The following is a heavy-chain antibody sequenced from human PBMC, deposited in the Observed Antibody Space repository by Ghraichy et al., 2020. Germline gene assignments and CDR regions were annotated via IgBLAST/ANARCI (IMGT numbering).Heavy chain of an antibody. CDR2: ISGSGGNT. V-gene: IGHV3-23*01. J-gene: IGHJ4*02. D-gene: IGHD2-2*02. Sequence: GESLNISCAASGFTFSSYAISWVRQAPGKGLEWVSAISGSGGNTYYADSVKGRFTISRDNSKNTLYLQMNSLRAEDTAVYYCAKGSCSGTSCYRFDYWGQGTLVTVSS. CDR1: GFTFSSYA. CDR3: AKGSCSGTSCYRFDY.